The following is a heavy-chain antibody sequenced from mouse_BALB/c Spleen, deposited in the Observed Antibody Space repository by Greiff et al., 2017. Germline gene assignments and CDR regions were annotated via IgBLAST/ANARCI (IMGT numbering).Heavy chain of an antibody. Sequence: QVQLKQSGPELVRPGASVKFSCKGSGYTFTDYAMHWVKQSHAKSLEWIGVISTYYGNTNYNQKFKGKATMTVDKSSSTAYMELARLTSEDSATYYCARPSAVVRSDMDYWGQGTSVTVSS. CDR3: ARPSAVVRSDMDY. D-gene: IGHD1-1*02. J-gene: IGHJ4*01. CDR1: GYTFTDYA. V-gene: IGHV1-67*01. CDR2: ISTYYGNT.